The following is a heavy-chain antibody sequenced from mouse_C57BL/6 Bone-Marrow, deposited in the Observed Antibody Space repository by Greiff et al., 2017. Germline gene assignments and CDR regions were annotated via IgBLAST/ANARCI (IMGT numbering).Heavy chain of an antibody. CDR2: ISSGGSYT. J-gene: IGHJ4*01. CDR3: ARQITTVILYYCTMDY. CDR1: GFTFSSYC. V-gene: IGHV5-6*01. D-gene: IGHD1-1*01. Sequence: EVKLVESGGDLVKPGGSLKLSCAASGFTFSSYCMSWVRQTPDKRLVWVATISSGGSYTYYPDSVKGRFTISRDNAKNTLYLQLSSLKSEDTAMFYSARQITTVILYYCTMDYWGQGTSLTVSS.